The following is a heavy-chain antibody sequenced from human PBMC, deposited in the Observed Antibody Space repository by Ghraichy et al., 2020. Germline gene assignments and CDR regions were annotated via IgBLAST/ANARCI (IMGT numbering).Heavy chain of an antibody. CDR3: ARRSSTSQTLDY. D-gene: IGHD2-2*01. CDR2: IYYSGST. J-gene: IGHJ4*02. CDR1: GGSISSSSYY. Sequence: ESLNISCTVSGGSISSSSYYWGWIRQPPGKGLEWIGSIYYSGSTYYNPSLKSRVTISVDTSKNQFSLKLSSVTAADTAVYYCARRSSTSQTLDYWGQGTLVTVSS. V-gene: IGHV4-39*01.